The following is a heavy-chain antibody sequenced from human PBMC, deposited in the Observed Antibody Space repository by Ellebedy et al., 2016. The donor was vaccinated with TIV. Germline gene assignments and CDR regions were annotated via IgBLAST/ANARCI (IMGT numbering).Heavy chain of an antibody. CDR1: GFTFSSYA. Sequence: GESLKISCAASGFTFSSYAMAWVRQAPGKGLEWVSGISGSGGSTFYADSVKGRFTISRDKSKNTLFLQMYSLRAEDTAVYYCAKALDIVAGDALDIWGQGTMVTVSS. J-gene: IGHJ3*02. CDR3: AKALDIVAGDALDI. D-gene: IGHD5-12*01. CDR2: ISGSGGST. V-gene: IGHV3-23*01.